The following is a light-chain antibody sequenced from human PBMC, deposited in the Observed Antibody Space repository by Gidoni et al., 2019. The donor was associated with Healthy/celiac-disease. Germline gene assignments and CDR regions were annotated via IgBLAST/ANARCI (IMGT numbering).Light chain of an antibody. V-gene: IGLV2-14*01. CDR3: SSYTSSSTLV. CDR1: SSDVGGYNY. CDR2: DVS. Sequence: QSALTQPASVSGYPGQSSPISCTGTSSDVGGYNYVSWYQQYPGKAPKLMIYDVSHRPSGVSNRFSGSKSGNTASLTISGLQSEDEADYYCSSYTSSSTLVFGTGTKVTVL. J-gene: IGLJ1*01.